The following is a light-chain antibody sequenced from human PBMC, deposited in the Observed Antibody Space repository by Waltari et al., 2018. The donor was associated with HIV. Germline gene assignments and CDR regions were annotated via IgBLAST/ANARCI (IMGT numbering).Light chain of an antibody. V-gene: IGLV1-47*01. J-gene: IGLJ2*01. CDR2: RNN. CDR3: AAWDDSLRGV. Sequence: QSVLTQPPSASGTPGQRVTISCSGSSSNIESNYVYWYQQLPGTAPKLLIYRNNRRPSGVPDRFSGSKSGTSASLAISGLPSEDEAEYYCAAWDDSLRGVFGGGTKLTVL. CDR1: SSNIESNY.